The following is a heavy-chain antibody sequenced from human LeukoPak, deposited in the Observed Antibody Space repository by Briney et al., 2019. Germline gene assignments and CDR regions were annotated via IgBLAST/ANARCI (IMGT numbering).Heavy chain of an antibody. Sequence: PGGSLRLSCAASGFTFSSYWMHWVRQAPGKGLEWVAVISYDGSNKYYADSVKGRFTISRDNSKNTLYLQMNSLRAEDTAVYYCAKGIAARPDDAFDIWGQGTMVTVSS. J-gene: IGHJ3*02. CDR2: ISYDGSNK. D-gene: IGHD6-6*01. CDR1: GFTFSSYW. CDR3: AKGIAARPDDAFDI. V-gene: IGHV3-30*18.